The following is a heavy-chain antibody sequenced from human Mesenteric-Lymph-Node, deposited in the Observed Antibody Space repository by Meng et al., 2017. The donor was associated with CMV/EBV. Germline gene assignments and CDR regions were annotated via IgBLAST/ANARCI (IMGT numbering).Heavy chain of an antibody. CDR2: INHSGST. CDR3: ARGSSYDILTGYFDY. V-gene: IGHV4-34*01. J-gene: IGHJ4*02. Sequence: QVQLNQVGAGLLKPSETLSVTCAVYGGSFSGYYWNWIRQSPEKGLEWIGEINHSGSTTYNPSFTSRIIISVDTSTNQISLNMSSVTAADTAVYYCARGSSYDILTGYFDYWGQGALVTVSS. CDR1: GGSFSGYY. D-gene: IGHD3-9*01.